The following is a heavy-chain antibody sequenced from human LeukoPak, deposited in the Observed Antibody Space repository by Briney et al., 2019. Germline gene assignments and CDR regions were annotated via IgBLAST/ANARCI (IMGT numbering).Heavy chain of an antibody. CDR1: GFTFSRYA. CDR2: ISYDANIGSNK. D-gene: IGHD2-2*01. Sequence: GGSLRLSCATSGFTFSRYAMHWVRQAPGKGLEWVALISYDANIGSNKYYADSVKGRFTISRDNSKNTLYLQMNSLRAEDTAVYYCAFHRVGVVVVPAATVPFYYGMDVWGQGTTVTVSS. V-gene: IGHV3-30-3*01. J-gene: IGHJ6*02. CDR3: AFHRVGVVVVPAATVPFYYGMDV.